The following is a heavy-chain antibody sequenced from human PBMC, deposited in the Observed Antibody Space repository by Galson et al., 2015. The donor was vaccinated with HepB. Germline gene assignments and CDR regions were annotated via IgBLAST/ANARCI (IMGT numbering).Heavy chain of an antibody. J-gene: IGHJ6*02. CDR3: ARDRTSQWPDKYYYSFGMDV. CDR2: ISSSSTYI. CDR1: GFILGNYT. V-gene: IGHV3-21*01. D-gene: IGHD6-19*01. Sequence: SLRLSCAASGFILGNYTINWVRQAPGKGLEWVSCISSSSTYIYYADSLKGRFTISRDNARNSLYLQMESLTVDDTAVYYCARDRTSQWPDKYYYSFGMDVWGQGTTVTVSS.